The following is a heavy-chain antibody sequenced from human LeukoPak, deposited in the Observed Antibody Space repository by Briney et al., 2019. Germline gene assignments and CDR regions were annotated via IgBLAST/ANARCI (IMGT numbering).Heavy chain of an antibody. CDR1: GYTFTGYH. Sequence: GASVKVSFKASGYTFTGYHIHWVRQAPGQGLEWMAWINPNSGGTSYAQKFQGRVTTTRDTSISTVYMELSSLTSDDTAMYYCARVESTEGISWYREFDYWGQGTLVTVSS. J-gene: IGHJ4*02. CDR2: INPNSGGT. V-gene: IGHV1-2*02. CDR3: ARVESTEGISWYREFDY. D-gene: IGHD6-13*01.